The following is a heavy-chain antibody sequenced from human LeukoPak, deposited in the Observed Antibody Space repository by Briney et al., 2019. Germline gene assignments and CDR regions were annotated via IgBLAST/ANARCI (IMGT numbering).Heavy chain of an antibody. CDR3: AKDLSSGWFDY. Sequence: GGSLRLSCAASGFTFSSYSMNWVRQAPGKGLEWVSSISSSSSYIYYADSVKGRFTISRDNSKNTLYLQMNSLRAEDTAVYYCAKDLSSGWFDYWGQGTLVTVSS. J-gene: IGHJ4*02. CDR1: GFTFSSYS. V-gene: IGHV3-21*04. D-gene: IGHD6-19*01. CDR2: ISSSSSYI.